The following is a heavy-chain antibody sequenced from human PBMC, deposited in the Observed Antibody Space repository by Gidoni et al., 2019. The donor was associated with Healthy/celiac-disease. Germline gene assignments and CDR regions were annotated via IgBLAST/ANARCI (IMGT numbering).Heavy chain of an antibody. Sequence: QVQLQPWGAGLLKPSQTLSLTCAVYGGSFSGYYWSWIRQPPGKGLECIGEINHSGSTNYNPSLKSRVTISVDTSKNQFSRKLSSVTAADTAVYYCARGGSGSYKTRFGYWGQGTLVTVSS. CDR3: ARGGSGSYKTRFGY. CDR1: GGSFSGYY. CDR2: INHSGST. D-gene: IGHD1-26*01. J-gene: IGHJ4*02. V-gene: IGHV4-34*01.